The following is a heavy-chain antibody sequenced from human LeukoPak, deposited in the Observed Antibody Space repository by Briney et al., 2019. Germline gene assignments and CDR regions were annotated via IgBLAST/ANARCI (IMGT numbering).Heavy chain of an antibody. J-gene: IGHJ3*02. Sequence: GESLKISCKGSGYSFSSYSIGWVRQMPGKDLEWMGIIYPGDSDTKYTPSFQGQVTISADKSISTAYLQWSSLKASDTAMYYCARHGYCSTTRCYNAFDIWGQGTMVTVSS. CDR3: ARHGYCSTTRCYNAFDI. CDR1: GYSFSSYS. CDR2: IYPGDSDT. V-gene: IGHV5-51*01. D-gene: IGHD2-2*02.